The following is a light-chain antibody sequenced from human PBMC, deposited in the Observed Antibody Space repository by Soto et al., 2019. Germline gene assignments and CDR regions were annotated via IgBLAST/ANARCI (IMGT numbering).Light chain of an antibody. Sequence: QSALTQPASVSGSPGQSITISCTGTSSDIGAYNSVSWYQQHPGKAPKLMIYEVSNRPSGVSNRFSASKSGNMASLTISGLQAEDEADYYCSSRTTSNPYVFGTGTKLTVL. CDR1: SSDIGAYNS. CDR2: EVS. CDR3: SSRTTSNPYV. J-gene: IGLJ1*01. V-gene: IGLV2-14*01.